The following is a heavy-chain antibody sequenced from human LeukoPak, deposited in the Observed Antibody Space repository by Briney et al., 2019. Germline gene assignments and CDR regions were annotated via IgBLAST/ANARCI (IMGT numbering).Heavy chain of an antibody. CDR1: GVSISGFY. CDR2: SHTGGSI. D-gene: IGHD3-10*01. Sequence: SETLSLTCTVSGVSISGFYWNWSRQPPRKGLEWVGYSHTGGSISSNPSLNRRVAFSMDTSKNQVSLRLNSVTATDTAVYYCARRRGGFGEGEFDYWGQGIPVTVST. CDR3: ARRRGGFGEGEFDY. V-gene: IGHV4-4*08. J-gene: IGHJ4*02.